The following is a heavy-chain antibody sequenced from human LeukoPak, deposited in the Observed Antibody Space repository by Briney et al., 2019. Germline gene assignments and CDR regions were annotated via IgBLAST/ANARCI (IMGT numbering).Heavy chain of an antibody. J-gene: IGHJ4*02. CDR2: INHSGST. CDR1: GGSFSGYY. CDR3: ARFRDYGDYGGPSYFDY. D-gene: IGHD4-17*01. Sequence: SETPSLTCAVYGGSFSGYYWSWIRQPPGKGLEWIGEINHSGSTNYNPSLKSRVTISVDTSKNQFSLKLSSVTAADTAVYYCARFRDYGDYGGPSYFDYWGQGTLVTVSS. V-gene: IGHV4-34*01.